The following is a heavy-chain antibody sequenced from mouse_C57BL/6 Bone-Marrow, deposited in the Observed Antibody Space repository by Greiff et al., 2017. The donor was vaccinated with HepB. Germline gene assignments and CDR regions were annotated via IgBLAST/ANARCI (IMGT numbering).Heavy chain of an antibody. Sequence: VQLQQSGAELVRPGASVKLSCTASGFNIKDDYMHWVKQRPEQGLEWIGWIDPENGDTEYASKFQGKATITADTSSNTAYLQLSSLTSEDTAVYYCTFYYYGSRGYFDVWGTGITVTVSS. CDR3: TFYYYGSRGYFDV. CDR1: GFNIKDDY. V-gene: IGHV14-4*01. D-gene: IGHD1-1*01. J-gene: IGHJ1*03. CDR2: IDPENGDT.